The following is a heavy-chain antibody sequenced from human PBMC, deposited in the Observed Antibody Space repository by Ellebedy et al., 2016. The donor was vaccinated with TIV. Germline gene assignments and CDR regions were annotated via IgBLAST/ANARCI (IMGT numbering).Heavy chain of an antibody. V-gene: IGHV2-70*04. J-gene: IGHJ4*02. D-gene: IGHD2-15*01. CDR3: EREGYCSGGSCFDY. CDR2: IDWDDDK. Sequence: SGPTLVKPTQTLTLTCIFSGFSRSTSGMRVSWIRQPPGKALEWLARIDWDDDKFYSTSLKTRLTISKATSKNQVVLTMTNMDPVDTATYYCEREGYCSGGSCFDYWGQGTLVTVSS. CDR1: GFSRSTSGMR.